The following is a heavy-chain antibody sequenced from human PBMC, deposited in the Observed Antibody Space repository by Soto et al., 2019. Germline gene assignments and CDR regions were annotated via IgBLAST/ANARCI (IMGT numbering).Heavy chain of an antibody. CDR1: GFTFTSSA. V-gene: IGHV1-58*01. D-gene: IGHD3-10*01. CDR3: AAEDVTMVRGGTYYYYGMDV. Sequence: SVKVSCKASGFTFTSSAVQWVRQARGQRLEWIGWIVAGSGNTNYAQKFQERVTITRDMSTSTAYMELSSLRSEDTAVYYCAAEDVTMVRGGTYYYYGMDVWGQGTTVTVSS. CDR2: IVAGSGNT. J-gene: IGHJ6*02.